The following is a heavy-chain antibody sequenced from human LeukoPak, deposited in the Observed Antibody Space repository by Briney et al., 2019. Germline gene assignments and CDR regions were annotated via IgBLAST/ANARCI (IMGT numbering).Heavy chain of an antibody. V-gene: IGHV4-59*01. D-gene: IGHD1-26*01. Sequence: SETLSLTCTVSGGSISSYYWSWIRQPPGKGLEWIGYIYYSGSTNYNPSLKSRVTISVDTSKNQFSLKLSSVTAADTAVYYCARALYSGSYSDYWGQGTLVTVSS. CDR3: ARALYSGSYSDY. CDR2: IYYSGST. CDR1: GGSISSYY. J-gene: IGHJ4*02.